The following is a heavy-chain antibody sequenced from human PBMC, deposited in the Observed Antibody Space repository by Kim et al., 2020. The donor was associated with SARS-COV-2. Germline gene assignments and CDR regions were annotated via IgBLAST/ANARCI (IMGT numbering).Heavy chain of an antibody. CDR3: ARDPNYREQQLVPGVYSSGWYLPYKYYGMDV. CDR1: GYTFTSYY. V-gene: IGHV1-46*01. CDR2: INPSGGST. D-gene: IGHD6-19*01. Sequence: ASVKVSCKASGYTFTSYYMHWVRQAPGQGLEWMGIINPSGGSTSYAQKFQGRVTMTRDTSTSTVYMELSSLRSEDTAVYYCARDPNYREQQLVPGVYSSGWYLPYKYYGMDVWGQGTTVTVSS. J-gene: IGHJ6*02.